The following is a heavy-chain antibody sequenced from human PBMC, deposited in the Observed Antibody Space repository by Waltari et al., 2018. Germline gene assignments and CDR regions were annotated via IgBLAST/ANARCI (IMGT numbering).Heavy chain of an antibody. D-gene: IGHD4-17*01. CDR2: FDPEDGAT. CDR1: GYTLTELS. J-gene: IGHJ4*02. V-gene: IGHV1-24*01. Sequence: QVQLVQSGAEVKKPGASVKVSCKVSGYTLTELSMHWVRQAPGKGLEWMRGFDPEDGATINGQKYQGRVTMSEDTTTDAAYMELSSLRSEDTAVYYCARTYLYGDYVHFDYWGQGTLVTVSS. CDR3: ARTYLYGDYVHFDY.